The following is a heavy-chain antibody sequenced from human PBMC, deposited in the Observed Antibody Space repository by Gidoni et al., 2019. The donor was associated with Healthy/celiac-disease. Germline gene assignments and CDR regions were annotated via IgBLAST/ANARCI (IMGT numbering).Heavy chain of an antibody. J-gene: IGHJ4*02. Sequence: QVQLVQSGAEVKKPGSSVKVSCKASGGTFSSSATSWVRQAPGQGLEWMGGIIPIFGTANYAQKFQGRVTITADESTSTAYMELSSLRSEDTAVYYCARLGSIAAAGRSSWPDFDYWGQGTLVTVSS. V-gene: IGHV1-69*01. CDR3: ARLGSIAAAGRSSWPDFDY. D-gene: IGHD6-13*01. CDR1: GGTFSSSA. CDR2: IIPIFGTA.